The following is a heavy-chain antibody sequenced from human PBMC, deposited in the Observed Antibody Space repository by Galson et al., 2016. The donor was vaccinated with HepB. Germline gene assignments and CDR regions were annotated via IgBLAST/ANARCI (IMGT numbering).Heavy chain of an antibody. V-gene: IGHV1-46*01. CDR2: INPRGGST. Sequence: SVKVSCKAFGYTFTNYYMQWVRQAPGQGLEWMGVINPRGGSTGYAQKFQGRVTLTRDTSTSTVYMELSSLRSEDTAVYFCARDGPRGPINTAGRPSEFWGQGTLVSVSS. CDR3: ARDGPRGPINTAGRPSEF. D-gene: IGHD6-6*01. J-gene: IGHJ3*01. CDR1: GYTFTNYY.